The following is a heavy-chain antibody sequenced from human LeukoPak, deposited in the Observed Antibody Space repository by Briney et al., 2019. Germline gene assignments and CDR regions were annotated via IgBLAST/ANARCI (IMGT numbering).Heavy chain of an antibody. V-gene: IGHV4-59*08. CDR2: IYYSGST. CDR3: ARQTMTTADAFDI. CDR1: GGSNSSHF. Sequence: PSETLSLTCTVSGGSNSSHFWSWIRQPPGKGLEWIAYIYYSGSTDYNPSLKSRVTISVDTSKNQFSLKLSSVTAADTAVYYCARQTMTTADAFDIWGQGTMVTVSS. J-gene: IGHJ3*02. D-gene: IGHD4-17*01.